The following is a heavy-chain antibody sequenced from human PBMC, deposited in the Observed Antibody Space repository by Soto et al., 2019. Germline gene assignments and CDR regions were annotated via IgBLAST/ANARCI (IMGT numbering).Heavy chain of an antibody. Sequence: ASVKVSCKASGYTFYSHSISWVRQAPGQGLEWMGRINADYGNTQYAQKFRGRVTMTTDTSTTTVYMELANLRSDDTAVYYCARCIQGDYYYGMDVWGQGTTVTVSS. J-gene: IGHJ6*02. V-gene: IGHV1-18*01. CDR3: ARCIQGDYYYGMDV. D-gene: IGHD5-18*01. CDR2: INADYGNT. CDR1: GYTFYSHS.